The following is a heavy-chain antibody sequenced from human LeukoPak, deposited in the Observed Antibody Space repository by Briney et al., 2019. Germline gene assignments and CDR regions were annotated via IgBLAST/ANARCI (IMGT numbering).Heavy chain of an antibody. CDR1: GGTFSSYA. J-gene: IGHJ5*02. CDR2: IIPIFGTA. Sequence: SVKVSCKASGGTFSSYAISWVRQAPGQGLEWMGGIIPIFGTANYAQKFQGRVTITADGSTSTAYMELSSLRSEDTAVYYCARESERYCSSTSWYTAKDNWFDPWGQGTLVTVSS. CDR3: ARESERYCSSTSWYTAKDNWFDP. V-gene: IGHV1-69*13. D-gene: IGHD2-2*02.